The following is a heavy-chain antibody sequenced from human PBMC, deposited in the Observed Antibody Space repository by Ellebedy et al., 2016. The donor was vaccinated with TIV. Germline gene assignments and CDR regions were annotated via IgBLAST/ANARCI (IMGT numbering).Heavy chain of an antibody. J-gene: IGHJ6*04. CDR2: ISGSGGST. V-gene: IGHV3-23*01. CDR3: ARDLFNWNYAPGHGGAQDV. D-gene: IGHD1-7*01. CDR1: GFTFSSYA. Sequence: GGSLRLXXAASGFTFSSYAMSWVRQAPGKGLEWVSAISGSGGSTYYADSVKGRFTISRDNAKNSLYLQMNSLRAEDTAVYYCARDLFNWNYAPGHGGAQDVWGKGTTVTVSS.